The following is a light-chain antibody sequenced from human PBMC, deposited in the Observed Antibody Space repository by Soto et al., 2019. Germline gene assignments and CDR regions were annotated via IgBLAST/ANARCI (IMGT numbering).Light chain of an antibody. CDR2: EVR. CDR3: SSYTSSSTLYV. J-gene: IGLJ1*01. V-gene: IGLV2-14*01. Sequence: SALTQPRSVSGSPGQSVTISCTGTSSDVGAYNYVSWYQQYPGKAPKLMIYEVRNRPSGVSNRFSGSKSGNTASLTISGLQAEDEADYYCSSYTSSSTLYVFGTGTKVTV. CDR1: SSDVGAYNY.